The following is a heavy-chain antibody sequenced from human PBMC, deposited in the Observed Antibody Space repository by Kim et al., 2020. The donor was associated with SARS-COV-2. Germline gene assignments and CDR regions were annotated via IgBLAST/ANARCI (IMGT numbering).Heavy chain of an antibody. CDR2: IYYSGST. V-gene: IGHV4-59*01. J-gene: IGHJ4*02. CDR1: GGSISSYY. Sequence: SETLSLTCTVSGGSISSYYWSWIRQPPGKGLEWIGYIYYSGSTNYNPSLKSRVTISVDTSKNQFSVKLSSVTAADTAVYYCARIIYGRPEPYSSSWLRHYYFDYWGQGTLVTVSS. D-gene: IGHD6-13*01. CDR3: ARIIYGRPEPYSSSWLRHYYFDY.